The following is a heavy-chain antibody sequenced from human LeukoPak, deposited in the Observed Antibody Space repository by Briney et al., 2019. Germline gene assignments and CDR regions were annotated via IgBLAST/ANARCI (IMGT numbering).Heavy chain of an antibody. CDR3: ARGQVPAARGYNWFDP. V-gene: IGHV4-34*01. Sequence: PSETLSLTCAVYGWSFNDYYWNWIRQPPGKGLEWIGEINARGDTNFNPSLKSRVTISLDTSKSQFSLRLTSMIAADTAVYYCARGQVPAARGYNWFDPWGQGTLVTVSS. CDR2: INARGDT. CDR1: GWSFNDYY. D-gene: IGHD2-2*01. J-gene: IGHJ5*02.